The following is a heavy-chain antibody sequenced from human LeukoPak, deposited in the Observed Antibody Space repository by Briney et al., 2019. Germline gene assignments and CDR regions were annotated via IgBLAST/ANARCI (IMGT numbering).Heavy chain of an antibody. V-gene: IGHV3-74*01. Sequence: GGSLRLSCAASGFTFRSYWMHWVRQAPGKGLVWVSRINSDGSSTSYADSVRGRFTISRDNAKNTLYLQMNSLRAEDTAVYYCAKGSSIAARAFFDYWGQGTLVTVSS. CDR1: GFTFRSYW. D-gene: IGHD6-6*01. J-gene: IGHJ4*02. CDR3: AKGSSIAARAFFDY. CDR2: INSDGSST.